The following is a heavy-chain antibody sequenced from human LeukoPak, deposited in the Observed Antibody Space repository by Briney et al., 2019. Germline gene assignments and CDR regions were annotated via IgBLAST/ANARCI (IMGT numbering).Heavy chain of an antibody. Sequence: PGGSLRLSCAASGFTFSNYWMHWVRQAPGKGLEWVSAIGPSGRSTYYADSVRGRFTISRDNSKNTLYLQMNSLRAEDTAIYYCAKDPMVRGSTYDYWGQGTLVTVSS. CDR2: IGPSGRST. CDR1: GFTFSNYW. V-gene: IGHV3-23*01. J-gene: IGHJ4*02. D-gene: IGHD3-10*01. CDR3: AKDPMVRGSTYDY.